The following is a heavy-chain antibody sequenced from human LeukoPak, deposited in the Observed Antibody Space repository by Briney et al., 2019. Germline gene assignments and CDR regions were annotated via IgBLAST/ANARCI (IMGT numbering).Heavy chain of an antibody. CDR2: IIPIFGTA. J-gene: IGHJ6*03. CDR1: GRTLSSYA. Sequence: ASVKVSCKASGRTLSSYAISWVRQAPGQGLEWMGGIIPIFGTANYAQKFQGRVTITTDESTSTAYMELSSLRSEDTAVYYCASLSIGNYAVPFYYYMDLWGKGTTVTVSS. CDR3: ASLSIGNYAVPFYYYMDL. V-gene: IGHV1-69*05. D-gene: IGHD4-11*01.